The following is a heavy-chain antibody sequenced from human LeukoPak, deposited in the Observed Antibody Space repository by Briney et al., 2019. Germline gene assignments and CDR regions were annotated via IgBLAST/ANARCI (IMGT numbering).Heavy chain of an antibody. V-gene: IGHV3-23*01. D-gene: IGHD5-12*01. CDR2: ITGSGGNT. J-gene: IGHJ4*02. CDR1: GFTFSSYA. Sequence: QFGGSLSLSCAASGFTFSSYAMSWVRQAPGEGLEWVSSITGSGGNTYYTDSVKGRFTISRDNSKNTLYVQMNSLRAEDTAVYYCAKDHRDSGYDLAGFDYWGQGTLVTVSS. CDR3: AKDHRDSGYDLAGFDY.